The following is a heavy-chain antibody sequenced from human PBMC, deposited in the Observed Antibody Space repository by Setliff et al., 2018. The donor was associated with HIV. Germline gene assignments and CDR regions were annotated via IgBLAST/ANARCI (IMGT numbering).Heavy chain of an antibody. D-gene: IGHD5-12*01. J-gene: IGHJ4*01. Sequence: PGGSLRLSCAASGFTFSSYVMHWVRQAPGKGLEWVALTWYDGRTTYYADSVKGRFTISRDNSRNTLNLQMNTLRAEDTAIYYCAKVGREYSGYDFTFDSWGQGTQVTVSS. CDR1: GFTFSSYV. V-gene: IGHV3-30*02. CDR2: TWYDGRTT. CDR3: AKVGREYSGYDFTFDS.